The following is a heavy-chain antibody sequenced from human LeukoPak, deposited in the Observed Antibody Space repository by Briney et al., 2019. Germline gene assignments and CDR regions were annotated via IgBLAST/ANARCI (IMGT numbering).Heavy chain of an antibody. Sequence: GASVKVSCKASGYTFTGYYLHWVRQAPGQGLVWMGWINPNSGGTNYAQKFQGRVTMTRDTSISTAYMELSRLRSDDTAVYYCARDHWYCYDSSVGVWGQGTTVTVSS. D-gene: IGHD3-22*01. CDR3: ARDHWYCYDSSVGV. J-gene: IGHJ6*02. CDR1: GYTFTGYY. CDR2: INPNSGGT. V-gene: IGHV1-2*02.